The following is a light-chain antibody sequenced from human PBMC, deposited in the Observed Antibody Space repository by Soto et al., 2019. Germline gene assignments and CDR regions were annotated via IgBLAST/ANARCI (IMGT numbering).Light chain of an antibody. J-gene: IGLJ3*02. V-gene: IGLV2-14*01. CDR2: EVD. CDR1: SSDVGGYNF. Sequence: QSVLTQPASVSGSPGQSITISCTGTSSDVGGYNFVSWYQQYPGKAPKLIIYEVDSRPSGVSSRFSGSKSGNTASLTISGLRAEDEADYYCSSWTSRTTQVLGGGTKVTVL. CDR3: SSWTSRTTQV.